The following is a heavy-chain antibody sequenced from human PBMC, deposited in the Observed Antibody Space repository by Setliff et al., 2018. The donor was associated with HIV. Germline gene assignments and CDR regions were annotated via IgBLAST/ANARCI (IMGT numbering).Heavy chain of an antibody. Sequence: TLSLTCTVSGGSITCGSYYWSWIRQPAGKGLEWIGHIYTSGSTNYNPSLKSRVIMSVDTSKKQFYLKLSSVTAADTAVYYCARDRYGGTYDAFEIWGQGTMVTVS. CDR3: ARDRYGGTYDAFEI. V-gene: IGHV4-61*09. CDR2: IYTSGST. D-gene: IGHD1-26*01. J-gene: IGHJ3*02. CDR1: GGSITCGSYY.